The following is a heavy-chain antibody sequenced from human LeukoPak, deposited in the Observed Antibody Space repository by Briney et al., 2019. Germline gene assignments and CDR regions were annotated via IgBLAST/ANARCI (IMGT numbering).Heavy chain of an antibody. CDR2: ISGSGGST. CDR3: AKDETIFGVGSFDY. J-gene: IGHJ4*02. V-gene: IGHV3-23*01. CDR1: GFTFSSNA. Sequence: GGSLRLSCAASGFTFSSNAMNWVRQAPGKGLEWVSAISGSGGSTYYADSVKGRFTISRDNSKNTLYLQMNSLRAEDTAVYYCAKDETIFGVGSFDYWGQGTLVTVSS. D-gene: IGHD3-3*01.